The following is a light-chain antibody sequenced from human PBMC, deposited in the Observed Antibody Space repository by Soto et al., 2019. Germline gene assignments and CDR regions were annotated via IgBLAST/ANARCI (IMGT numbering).Light chain of an antibody. Sequence: DIQLTQSPSFLSASVGDRVTITCRASQGIGSYLAWYQQKPGKAPKLLIYAASSLQSGVPSGFSDSGSGTQFTLTISSLQPEDFATYYCQQLNNYPRTFGQGTKVEIK. V-gene: IGKV1-9*01. CDR2: AAS. CDR1: QGIGSY. CDR3: QQLNNYPRT. J-gene: IGKJ1*01.